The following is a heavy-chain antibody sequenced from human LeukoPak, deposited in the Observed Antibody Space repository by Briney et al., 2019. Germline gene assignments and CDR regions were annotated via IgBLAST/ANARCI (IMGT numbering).Heavy chain of an antibody. V-gene: IGHV4-31*03. D-gene: IGHD1-1*01. CDR1: GGSISSGGYY. J-gene: IGHJ5*02. Sequence: SETLSLTCTVSGGSISSGGYYWSWIRQHPGKGLEWIGYIYYSGSTYYNPSLRSRVTISVDTSKNQFSLKLSSVTAADTAVYYCARWSRLERPGRGGKYWFDPWGQGTLVTVSS. CDR2: IYYSGST. CDR3: ARWSRLERPGRGGKYWFDP.